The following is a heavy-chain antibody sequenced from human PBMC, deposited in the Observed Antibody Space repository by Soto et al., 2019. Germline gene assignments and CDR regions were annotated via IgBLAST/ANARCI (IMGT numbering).Heavy chain of an antibody. V-gene: IGHV3-7*03. D-gene: IGHD3-22*01. Sequence: PGGSLRLSCAASGFTFSSYWMSWVRQAPGKGLEWVANIKQDGSEKYYVDSVKGRFTISRDNAKNSLYLQMNSLRAEDTAVYYCARGYYYYDSSGYYYLDYWGQGXLVTVSS. J-gene: IGHJ4*02. CDR1: GFTFSSYW. CDR3: ARGYYYYDSSGYYYLDY. CDR2: IKQDGSEK.